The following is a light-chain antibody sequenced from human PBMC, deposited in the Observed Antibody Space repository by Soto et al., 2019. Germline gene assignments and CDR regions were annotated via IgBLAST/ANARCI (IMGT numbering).Light chain of an antibody. V-gene: IGLV8-61*01. CDR1: SGSVSTTYY. J-gene: IGLJ2*01. Sequence: QTVVTQEPSFSVSPGGTVTLSCALRSGSVSTTYYPSWYQQTPGQAPRKLIYNTNTRSSGVPDRFSGSILENKAALTITGAQADDESDYYCVLYMGSGIVIFGGGTQLTVL. CDR2: NTN. CDR3: VLYMGSGIVI.